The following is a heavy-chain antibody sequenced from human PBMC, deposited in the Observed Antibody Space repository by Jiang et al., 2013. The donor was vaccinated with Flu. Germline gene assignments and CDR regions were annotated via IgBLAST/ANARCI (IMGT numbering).Heavy chain of an antibody. V-gene: IGHV4-59*01. CDR2: IYYSGST. Sequence: GSGLVKPSETLSLTCTVSGGSISSYYWSWIRQPPGKGLEWIGYIYYSGSTNYNPSLKSRVTISVDTSKNQFSLKLSSVTAADTAVYYCARSIAIFGVAHWYFDLWGRGTLVTVSS. D-gene: IGHD3-3*01. CDR3: ARSIAIFGVAHWYFDL. CDR1: GGSISSYY. J-gene: IGHJ2*01.